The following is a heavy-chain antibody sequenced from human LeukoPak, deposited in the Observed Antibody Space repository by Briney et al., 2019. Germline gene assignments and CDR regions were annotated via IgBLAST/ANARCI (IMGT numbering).Heavy chain of an antibody. CDR1: GGSISSGGYY. CDR3: ARDSPTYGDDY. CDR2: IYYSGST. J-gene: IGHJ4*02. D-gene: IGHD4-17*01. V-gene: IGHV4-31*03. Sequence: SQTPSLTCTVSGGSISSGGYYWSWIRQHPGKGLEWIGYIYYSGSTYYNPSLKSRVTISVDTSKNQFFLKLSSVTAADTAVYYCARDSPTYGDDYWGQGTLVTVSS.